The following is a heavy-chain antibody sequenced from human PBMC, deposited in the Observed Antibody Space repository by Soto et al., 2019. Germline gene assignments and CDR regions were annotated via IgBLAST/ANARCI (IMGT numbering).Heavy chain of an antibody. D-gene: IGHD1-26*01. Sequence: QVNLVQSGTEMKKPGSSVMVSCKVSGGDLSNSGISWVRQAPGQGLEWMGGIFPLLAMVDYSQKFQGRVTIYADESTMAACMDRGGLTDVDTAVYYWSEDDGADFKPWGQGTLDIASS. CDR1: GGDLSNSG. CDR3: SEDDGADFKP. CDR2: IFPLLAMV. J-gene: IGHJ4*02. V-gene: IGHV1-69*04.